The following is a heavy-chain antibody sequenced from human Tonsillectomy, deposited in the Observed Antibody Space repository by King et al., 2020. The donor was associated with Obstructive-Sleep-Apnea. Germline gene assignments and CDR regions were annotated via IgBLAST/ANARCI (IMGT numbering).Heavy chain of an antibody. Sequence: VQLVESGGGMVQPGRSLRLSCAASGFTLTNYDMNWVRQAPGKGLEWVAIISSDGIDKYCPDSVKGRFTISRDKSKNSLYLQMNRLRVEDTAVYYCAKGLMKYYVSHDSMDVWGQGTKVTVSS. D-gene: IGHD3-10*02. V-gene: IGHV3-30*18. CDR3: AKGLMKYYVSHDSMDV. CDR1: GFTLTNYD. CDR2: ISSDGIDK. J-gene: IGHJ6*02.